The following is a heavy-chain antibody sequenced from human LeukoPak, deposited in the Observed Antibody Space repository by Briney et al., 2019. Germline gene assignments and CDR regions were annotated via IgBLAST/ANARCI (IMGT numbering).Heavy chain of an antibody. CDR3: ARLRFQGVKAFDI. CDR1: GGSFSGYY. J-gene: IGHJ3*02. D-gene: IGHD2-21*01. CDR2: INHSGST. Sequence: SETLSLTCAVYGGSFSGYYWSWIRQPPGKGLEWIGEINHSGSTNYNPSLKSRVTISVDTSKNQFSLKLSPVTAADTAVYYCARLRFQGVKAFDIWGQGTMVTVSS. V-gene: IGHV4-34*01.